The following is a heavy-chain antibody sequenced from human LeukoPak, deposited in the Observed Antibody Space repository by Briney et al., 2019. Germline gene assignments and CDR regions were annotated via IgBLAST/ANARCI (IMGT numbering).Heavy chain of an antibody. CDR2: ISYDGSNK. J-gene: IGHJ6*04. CDR1: GFTFSSYA. D-gene: IGHD3-10*01. CDR3: ARASGSYYLDGIDV. Sequence: PGRSLRPSCAASGFTFSSYAMHWVRPAPGKGLGWVAVISYDGSNKYYADSVKGRFTISRDNSKNTLYLQMNSLRAEDTAVYYCARASGSYYLDGIDVWGKGTTVTVSS. V-gene: IGHV3-30*04.